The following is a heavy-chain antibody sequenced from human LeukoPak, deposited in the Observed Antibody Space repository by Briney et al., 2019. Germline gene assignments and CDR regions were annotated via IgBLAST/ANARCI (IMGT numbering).Heavy chain of an antibody. CDR2: IRYDGSNK. CDR3: AKDHGSNYDFWSGYSYYFDY. Sequence: QPGGSLRLSCAASGFTFSSYSMNWVRQAPGKGLEWVAFIRYDGSNKYYADSVKGRFTISRDNSKNTLYLQMNSLRAEDTAVYYCAKDHGSNYDFWSGYSYYFDYWGQGTLVTVSS. D-gene: IGHD3-3*01. J-gene: IGHJ4*02. V-gene: IGHV3-30*02. CDR1: GFTFSSYS.